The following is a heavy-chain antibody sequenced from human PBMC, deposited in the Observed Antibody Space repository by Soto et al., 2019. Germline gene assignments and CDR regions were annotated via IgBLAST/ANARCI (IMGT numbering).Heavy chain of an antibody. D-gene: IGHD3-9*01. CDR1: DDSMNSDKYY. CDR3: ARLEGLATISYYFDF. CDR2: IYYRGNA. V-gene: IGHV4-39*01. J-gene: IGHJ4*02. Sequence: PSXTLSLTCSVSDDSMNSDKYYWCWIRQPAGKGLEWIGSIYYRGNAYYNPSLQTRVTISLDKSKSQFSLKLNSVTAADSAVYFCARLEGLATISYYFDFWGPGALVTVPQ.